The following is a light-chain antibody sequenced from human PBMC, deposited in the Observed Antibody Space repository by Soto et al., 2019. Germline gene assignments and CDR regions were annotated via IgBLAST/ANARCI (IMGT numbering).Light chain of an antibody. Sequence: EIVLTQSPATLSLSPWERATLSCRASQSVSSSYLAWYQQKPGQAPRLLIYGASSRATGIPDRFSGSGSGTDFTLTISRLEPEDFAVYYCQQYGSSSITFGQGTRLEIK. CDR3: QQYGSSSIT. J-gene: IGKJ5*01. CDR2: GAS. CDR1: QSVSSSY. V-gene: IGKV3-20*01.